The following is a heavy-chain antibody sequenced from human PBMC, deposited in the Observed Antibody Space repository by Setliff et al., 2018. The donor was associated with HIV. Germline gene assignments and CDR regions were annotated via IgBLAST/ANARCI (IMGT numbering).Heavy chain of an antibody. D-gene: IGHD4-17*01. V-gene: IGHV3-74*01. CDR1: EFRFSYYW. CDR2: ISGNGTSA. CDR3: ARLCPPDDYGDLGGVDY. Sequence: GGSLRLSCAASEFRFSYYWMHWVRQVPGKGLVWVSRISGNGTSASYADSVKGRFTIYRDNAKSSLFLQMDSLRAEDTAVYYCARLCPPDDYGDLGGVDYWGQGTLVTV. J-gene: IGHJ4*02.